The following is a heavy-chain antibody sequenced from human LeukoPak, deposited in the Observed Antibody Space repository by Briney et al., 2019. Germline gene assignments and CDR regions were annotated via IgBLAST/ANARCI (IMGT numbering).Heavy chain of an antibody. CDR3: ARAVYDY. V-gene: IGHV3-33*01. CDR2: IWYDGSNK. CDR1: GFTFSSYG. J-gene: IGHJ4*02. D-gene: IGHD2-8*01. Sequence: GGSLRLSCAASGFTFSSYGMHWVRQAPGKGLEWVAVIWYDGSNKYYADSVKGRFAVSRDNSKNMLYLQMNSLRAEDTAVYYCARAVYDYWGQGTLVTVSS.